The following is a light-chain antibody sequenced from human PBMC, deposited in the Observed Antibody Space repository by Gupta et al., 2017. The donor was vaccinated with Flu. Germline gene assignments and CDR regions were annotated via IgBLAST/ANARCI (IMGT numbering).Light chain of an antibody. V-gene: IGKV3-15*01. CDR1: QDIKTN. J-gene: IGKJ1*01. CDR2: DAS. CDR3: QQYNDWPRT. Sequence: EVVMTQSPATLSVSSGETATLSCRASQDIKTNLAWYQQKPRQAPRLLISDASTRATGIPARFSGSGSGTDFTLTISSLQSGDFALYHCQQYNDWPRTFGQGTKVDI.